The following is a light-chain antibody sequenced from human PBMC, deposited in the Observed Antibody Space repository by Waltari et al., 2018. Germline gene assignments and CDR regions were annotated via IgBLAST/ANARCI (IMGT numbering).Light chain of an antibody. CDR3: QQYDNWPLT. CDR2: DAS. Sequence: ETVMTQSPATLSVYPGERATLSCRASQRIKNNLAWYQQKGGQAPRLLLFDASTRATGISARFSGSGYGTEFNLTISSLQSEDFAVYYCQQYDNWPLTFGQGTRLDIK. J-gene: IGKJ5*01. CDR1: QRIKNN. V-gene: IGKV3-15*01.